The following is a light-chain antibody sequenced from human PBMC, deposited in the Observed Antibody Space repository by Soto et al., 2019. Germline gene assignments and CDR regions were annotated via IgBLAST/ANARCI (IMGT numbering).Light chain of an antibody. V-gene: IGKV1-5*03. J-gene: IGKJ1*01. CDR3: QQYNSYST. Sequence: DIQMTQSPSTLSASVGDRVTITCRASQTISDWLAWYQQKPGKAPTLLIYKASTLESGVPSRFSGSGSGTEFTLTISSLQPDDFATYYCQQYNSYSTFGQGTKVDIK. CDR2: KAS. CDR1: QTISDW.